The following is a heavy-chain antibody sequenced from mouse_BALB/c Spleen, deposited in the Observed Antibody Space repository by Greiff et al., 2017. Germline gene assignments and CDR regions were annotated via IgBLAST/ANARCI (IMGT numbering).Heavy chain of an antibody. CDR1: GYPFTAYV. J-gene: IGHJ1*01. V-gene: IGHV1-77*01. Sequence: QVQLKESGPELVKPGASVKMSCKASGYPFTAYVISWVKQRTGQGLEWIGEIYPGSGSTYYNEKFKGKATLTADKSSNTAYMQLSSLTSEDSAVYFCARAGLRRYFDVWGAGTTVTVSS. CDR2: IYPGSGST. D-gene: IGHD1-1*01. CDR3: ARAGLRRYFDV.